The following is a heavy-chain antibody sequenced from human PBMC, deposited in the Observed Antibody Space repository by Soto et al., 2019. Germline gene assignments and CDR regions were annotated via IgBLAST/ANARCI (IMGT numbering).Heavy chain of an antibody. CDR1: GFTFSSYG. D-gene: IGHD3-22*01. CDR2: IWYDGSNK. CDR3: ARDRDYYDSSGSAQYFDY. J-gene: IGHJ4*02. Sequence: QVQLVESGGGVVQPGRSLRLSCAASGFTFSSYGMHWVRQAPGKGLEWVAVIWYDGSNKYYADSVKGRFTISRDNSKNTLYLQMNRLRAEDTAVYYCARDRDYYDSSGSAQYFDYWGQGTLVTVSS. V-gene: IGHV3-33*01.